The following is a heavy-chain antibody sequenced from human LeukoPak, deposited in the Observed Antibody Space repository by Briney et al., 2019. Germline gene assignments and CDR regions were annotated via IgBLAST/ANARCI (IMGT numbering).Heavy chain of an antibody. Sequence: PSETLSLTCAVSRGSISSDNTWWTWVRQPPGKGLEWIGDIYHSGSTYYNPSLKSRVTISVDRSKNQFSLKLSSVTAADTAVYYCARDRAPWEDDWYFDLWGRGTLVTVSS. J-gene: IGHJ2*01. D-gene: IGHD1-26*01. V-gene: IGHV4-4*02. CDR3: ARDRAPWEDDWYFDL. CDR2: IYHSGST. CDR1: RGSISSDNTW.